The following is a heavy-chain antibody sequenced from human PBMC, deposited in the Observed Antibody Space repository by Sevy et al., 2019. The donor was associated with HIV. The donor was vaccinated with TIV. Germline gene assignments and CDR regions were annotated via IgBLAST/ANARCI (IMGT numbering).Heavy chain of an antibody. CDR1: GFTFSRYW. Sequence: GGSLRLSCAASGFTFSRYWMSWVRQAPGKGLEWVANIKQDGSEKYYVDSVKGRFTISRDNAKKSLFVQLNSLRAEDTAVYYCAREGSPYDTYYYYYGMDVWGQGTTVTVSS. CDR3: AREGSPYDTYYYYYGMDV. J-gene: IGHJ6*02. V-gene: IGHV3-7*01. CDR2: IKQDGSEK. D-gene: IGHD5-12*01.